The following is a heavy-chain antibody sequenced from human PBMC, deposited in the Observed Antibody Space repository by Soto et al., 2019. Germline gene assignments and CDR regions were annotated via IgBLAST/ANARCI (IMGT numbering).Heavy chain of an antibody. J-gene: IGHJ4*02. V-gene: IGHV3-30*18. CDR3: AKDGGYYGDWEGNFDY. CDR2: ISFDGSNK. CDR1: GFTFSSYG. D-gene: IGHD4-17*01. Sequence: GGSLRLSCAASGFTFSSYGMHWVRQAPGKGLEWVAVISFDGSNKYYADSVKGRFTISRDNSKNTLYLQMNSLRAEDTAVYYCAKDGGYYGDWEGNFDYWGQGNLVTVSS.